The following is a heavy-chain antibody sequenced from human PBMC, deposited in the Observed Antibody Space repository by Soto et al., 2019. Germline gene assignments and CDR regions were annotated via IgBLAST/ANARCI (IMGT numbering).Heavy chain of an antibody. J-gene: IGHJ6*02. CDR3: TRAEIGAGFYNNDMDV. CDR2: LIPFLQKA. CDR1: GGTLRTST. Sequence: QVHLVQSGAEVRKPGSSVKVSCRASGGTLRTSTITWVRQGPGQGPEWMGRLIPFLQKANDAQQFQGRVTITADASASTIYMELRSLRFEDTAVYYCTRAEIGAGFYNNDMDVWGPGTTVIVSS. V-gene: IGHV1-69*08.